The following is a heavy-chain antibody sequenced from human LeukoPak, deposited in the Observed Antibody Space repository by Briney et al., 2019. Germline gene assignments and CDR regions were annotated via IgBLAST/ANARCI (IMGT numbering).Heavy chain of an antibody. CDR3: AKDLYYGGNSDWGAFGI. Sequence: GGSLRLSCAASGFTFSSYAMSRVRQAPGKGLEWVSAISGSGGSTYYADSVKGRFTISRGNSKNTLYLQMNSLRAEDTAVYYCAKDLYYGGNSDWGAFGIWGQGTMVTVSS. D-gene: IGHD4-23*01. V-gene: IGHV3-23*01. CDR2: ISGSGGST. CDR1: GFTFSSYA. J-gene: IGHJ3*02.